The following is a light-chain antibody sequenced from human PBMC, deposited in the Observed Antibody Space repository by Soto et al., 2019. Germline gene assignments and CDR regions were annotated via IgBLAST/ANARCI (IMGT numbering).Light chain of an antibody. CDR2: DAS. J-gene: IGKJ5*01. V-gene: IGKV1-5*01. Sequence: DIQMTQSPSSLSASVGDRVTITCRASQSISFYLNWYQQKPGKAHKVLIYDASSLESGVPSRFSGSGSGTEFTLTISSLQPDDFATYYCQHYDTFPYTFGQVARLEIK. CDR1: QSISFY. CDR3: QHYDTFPYT.